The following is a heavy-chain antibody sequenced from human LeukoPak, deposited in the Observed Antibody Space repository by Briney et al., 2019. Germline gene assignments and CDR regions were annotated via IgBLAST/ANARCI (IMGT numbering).Heavy chain of an antibody. CDR1: GGSISDYY. D-gene: IGHD3-22*01. Sequence: SETLSLTCTVSGGSISDYYWGWIRQPPGKRMEWIGNVYYSGSPNNNPSLKSRVTISVDTSKNQFSLKLSSVTAADTAVYYCVRRSGYSSSEDYWGQGILVTVSS. CDR2: VYYSGSP. V-gene: IGHV4-59*08. CDR3: VRRSGYSSSEDY. J-gene: IGHJ4*02.